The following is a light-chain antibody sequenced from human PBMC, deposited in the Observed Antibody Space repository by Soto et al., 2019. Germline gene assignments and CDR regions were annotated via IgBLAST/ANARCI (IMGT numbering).Light chain of an antibody. Sequence: QLVLTQPSSLSASPGASASLTCTLRSGINFGTFNIYWYQQRPGSPPQYLLRYKSDSDNQRGSGVPSRFSGYKDASANAGILLISGLQSEDEADYYCMTWHSSAWVFGGGTQLTVL. CDR2: YKSDSDN. J-gene: IGLJ3*02. V-gene: IGLV5-45*03. CDR1: SGINFGTFN. CDR3: MTWHSSAWV.